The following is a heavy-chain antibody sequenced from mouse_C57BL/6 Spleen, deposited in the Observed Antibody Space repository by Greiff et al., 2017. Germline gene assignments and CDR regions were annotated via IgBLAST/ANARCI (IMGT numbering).Heavy chain of an antibody. CDR2: IWSGGST. D-gene: IGHD1-1*01. CDR3: ARKGSYYYGYAMDY. CDR1: GFSLTSYG. V-gene: IGHV2-2*01. Sequence: QVQLQQSGPGLVQPSQSLSITYTVSGFSLTSYGVHWVRQSPGKGLEWLGVIWSGGSTDYNAAFISRLSISKDNSKSQVFFKMNSLQADDTAIYYCARKGSYYYGYAMDYWGQGTSVTVSS. J-gene: IGHJ4*01.